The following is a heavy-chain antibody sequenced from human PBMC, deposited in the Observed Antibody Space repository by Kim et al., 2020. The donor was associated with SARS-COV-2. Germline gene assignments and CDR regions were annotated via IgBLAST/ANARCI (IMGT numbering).Heavy chain of an antibody. Sequence: GGSLRLSCAASGFTFSSYAMHWVRQAPGKGLEWVAVISYDGSNKYYADSVKGRFTISRDNSKNTLYLQMNSLRAEDTAVYYCARDMPLPPVAGTGHYYYYMDVWGKGTTVTVSS. CDR2: ISYDGSNK. CDR1: GFTFSSYA. J-gene: IGHJ6*03. V-gene: IGHV3-30-3*01. D-gene: IGHD6-19*01. CDR3: ARDMPLPPVAGTGHYYYYMDV.